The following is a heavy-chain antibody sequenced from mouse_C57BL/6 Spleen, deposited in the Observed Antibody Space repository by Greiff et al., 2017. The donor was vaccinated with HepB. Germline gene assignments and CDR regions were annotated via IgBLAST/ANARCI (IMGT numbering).Heavy chain of an antibody. CDR3: ARGGAWFAY. V-gene: IGHV1-55*01. CDR1: GYTFTSYW. CDR2: IYPGSGST. J-gene: IGHJ3*01. Sequence: QVQLQQPGAELVKPGASVKMSCKASGYTFTSYWITWVKQRPGQGLAWIGDIYPGSGSTNYNEKFKSKATLTVDTSSSPAYMQLRSLTSEDSAVFYCARGGAWFAYWGQGTLVTVSA.